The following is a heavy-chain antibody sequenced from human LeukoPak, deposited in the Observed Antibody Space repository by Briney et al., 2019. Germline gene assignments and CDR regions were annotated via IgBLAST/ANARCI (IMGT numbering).Heavy chain of an antibody. V-gene: IGHV3-73*01. CDR3: TRLHLG. J-gene: IGHJ4*02. D-gene: IGHD1-26*01. Sequence: GGSLRLSCAASGFTFSSYGMSWVRQASGKGLEWVGHIRSKTNSYATIYAASVKGRFTISRDDSKNTAYLQMNSLKTEDTAVYYCTRLHLGWGQGTLVTVSS. CDR1: GFTFSSYG. CDR2: IRSKTNSYAT.